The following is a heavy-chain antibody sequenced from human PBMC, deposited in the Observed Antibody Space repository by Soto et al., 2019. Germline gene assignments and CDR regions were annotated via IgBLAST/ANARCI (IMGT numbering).Heavy chain of an antibody. J-gene: IGHJ4*02. Sequence: GGSLRLSCAASGFTFSIYAMTWVRQSPGKGLEWVSSMSRTGDNTYYADSVKGRFAISRDNSKNTLYLQMNSLRAEDTAVYYCAKGVDTAMVTRLGFDYWGQGTLVTVSS. CDR3: AKGVDTAMVTRLGFDY. D-gene: IGHD5-18*01. CDR1: GFTFSIYA. CDR2: MSRTGDNT. V-gene: IGHV3-23*01.